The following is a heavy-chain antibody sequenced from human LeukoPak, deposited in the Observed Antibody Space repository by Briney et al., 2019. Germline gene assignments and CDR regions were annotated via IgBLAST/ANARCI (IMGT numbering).Heavy chain of an antibody. V-gene: IGHV3-64D*06. D-gene: IGHD6-19*01. CDR1: GFTFSSYA. J-gene: IGHJ6*04. CDR2: ISSNGGST. Sequence: PGGSLRLSCSASGFTFSSYAMHWVRQAPGKGLEYVSAISSNGGSTYYADSVKGRFTISRDNSKNTLYLQMSSLRAEDTAVYYCVKGSGRGWFYYYYGMDVWGKGTTVTVSS. CDR3: VKGSGRGWFYYYYGMDV.